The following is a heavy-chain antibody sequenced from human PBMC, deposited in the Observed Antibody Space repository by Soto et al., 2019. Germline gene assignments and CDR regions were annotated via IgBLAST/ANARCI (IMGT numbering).Heavy chain of an antibody. D-gene: IGHD4-17*01. V-gene: IGHV3-74*01. CDR1: GFTFSGYW. CDR2: INSDGSST. CDR3: ARSVYGDLFDY. Sequence: EVQLVESGGGLVQPGGSLRLSCAAAGFTFSGYWMHGVRQAPGKGLVWVSRINSDGSSTSYADSVKGRFTISRDNAKNTLYLQMNSLRAEDTAVYYCARSVYGDLFDYWGQGTLVTVSS. J-gene: IGHJ4*02.